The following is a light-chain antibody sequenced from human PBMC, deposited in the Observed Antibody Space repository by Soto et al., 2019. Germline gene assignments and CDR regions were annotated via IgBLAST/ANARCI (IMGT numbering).Light chain of an antibody. J-gene: IGKJ3*01. V-gene: IGKV1-5*03. CDR2: RVS. CDR3: QRYNSHLFF. CDR1: QDIGDW. Sequence: DDRLTQSPSTLSASVGDRVTISCRASQDIGDWLAWYQQKPGKAPKLLIHRVSRLQSGVPVRFSGSGSETEFTLTINGLQPDDFATSYCQRYNSHLFFFGPGTKVQSK.